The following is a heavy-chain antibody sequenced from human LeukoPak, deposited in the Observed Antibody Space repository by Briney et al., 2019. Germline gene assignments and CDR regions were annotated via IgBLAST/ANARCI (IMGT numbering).Heavy chain of an antibody. CDR1: GGSFSGYY. D-gene: IGHD2-15*01. Sequence: PSETLSLTCAVYGGSFSGYYWSWIRQPPGKGLEWIGEINHSGSTNYNPSLKSRVTISVDTSKNQFSLKLSSVTAADTAVYYCAREGGIVVVVAATITLDAFDIWGQGTMVTVSS. CDR3: AREGGIVVVVAATITLDAFDI. V-gene: IGHV4-34*01. CDR2: INHSGST. J-gene: IGHJ3*02.